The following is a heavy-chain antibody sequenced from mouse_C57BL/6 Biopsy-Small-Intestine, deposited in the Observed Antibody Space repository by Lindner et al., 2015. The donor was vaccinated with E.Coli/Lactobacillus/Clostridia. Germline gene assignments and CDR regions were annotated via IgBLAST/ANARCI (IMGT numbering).Heavy chain of an antibody. V-gene: IGHV1-54*01. CDR1: GYAFTNYL. CDR2: INPGSGGT. J-gene: IGHJ3*01. D-gene: IGHD2-5*01. Sequence: VQLQESGAELVRPGTSVKVSCKASGYAFTNYLIEWVKQRPGQGLEWIGVINPGSGGTNYNEKFKGKATLTADKSSSTAYMQLSSLTPEDSAVYFCARSGYSNSFAYWGQGTLVTVSA. CDR3: ARSGYSNSFAY.